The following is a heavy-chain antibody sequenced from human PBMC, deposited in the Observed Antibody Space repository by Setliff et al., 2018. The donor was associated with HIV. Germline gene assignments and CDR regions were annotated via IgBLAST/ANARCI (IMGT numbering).Heavy chain of an antibody. CDR1: GYSIRSGYY. CDR2: ICHSGST. V-gene: IGHV4-38-2*01. D-gene: IGHD3-3*01. CDR3: ARRHGFWSGSNSNWYFDL. J-gene: IGHJ2*01. Sequence: PSETLSLTCAVSGYSIRSGYYWGWIRQPPGKGLEWIGSICHSGSTYYNPSLKSRVTISVDTSKNQFSLKLSSVTAADTAVYYCARRHGFWSGSNSNWYFDLWGRGTLVTVSS.